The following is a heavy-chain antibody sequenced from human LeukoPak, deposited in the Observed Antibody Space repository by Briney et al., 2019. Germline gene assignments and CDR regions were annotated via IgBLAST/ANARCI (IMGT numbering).Heavy chain of an antibody. CDR3: ATQGRSMVRGV. J-gene: IGHJ4*02. D-gene: IGHD3-10*01. CDR2: IWYDGSNK. Sequence: GRSLRLSCAASGFTFSSYGMHWVRQAPGKGLEWVAVIWYDGSNKYYADSVKGRFTISRDNSKNTLYLQMNSLRAEDTAVYYCATQGRSMVRGVWGQGTLVTVSS. CDR1: GFTFSSYG. V-gene: IGHV3-33*01.